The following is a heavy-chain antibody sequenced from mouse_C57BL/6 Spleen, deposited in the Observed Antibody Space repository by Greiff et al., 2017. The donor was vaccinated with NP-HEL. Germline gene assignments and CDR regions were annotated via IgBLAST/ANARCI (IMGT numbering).Heavy chain of an antibody. V-gene: IGHV1-69*01. CDR1: GYTFTSYW. Sequence: QVHVKQPGAELVMPGASVKLSCKASGYTFTSYWMHWVKQRPGQGLEWIGEIDPSDSYTNYNQKFKGKSTLTVDKSSSTAYMQLSSLTSEDSAVYYCARSITTTWFAYWGQGTLVTVSA. CDR2: IDPSDSYT. J-gene: IGHJ3*01. CDR3: ARSITTTWFAY. D-gene: IGHD2-4*01.